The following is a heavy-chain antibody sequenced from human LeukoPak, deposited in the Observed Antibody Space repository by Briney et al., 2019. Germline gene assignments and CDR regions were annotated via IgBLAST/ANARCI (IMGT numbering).Heavy chain of an antibody. CDR3: ARWLRRPIDY. D-gene: IGHD5-12*01. CDR1: GFTFSSYA. CDR2: ISGSGDST. J-gene: IGHJ4*02. V-gene: IGHV3-23*01. Sequence: GGSLRLSCAASGFTFSSYAMTWVRQAPGKGLGWVSAISGSGDSTYYAESVKGRFTISRDNSRRTLYLQMNNLRAEDTAVYYCARWLRRPIDYWGQGTLVTVSS.